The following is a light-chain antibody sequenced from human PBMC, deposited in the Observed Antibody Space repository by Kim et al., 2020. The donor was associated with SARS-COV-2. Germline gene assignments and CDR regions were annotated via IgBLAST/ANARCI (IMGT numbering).Light chain of an antibody. CDR1: QSFGTN. V-gene: IGKV3-15*01. J-gene: IGKJ2*02. CDR3: QQYNNWPLPCT. CDR2: GTS. Sequence: SPAERAPLSCRASQSFGTNLAWYQQKPGQAPRLLLYGTSIRATGIPARFSGSGSGTEFTLTISSLQSEDFAVYYCQQYNNWPLPCTFGQGTKLEIK.